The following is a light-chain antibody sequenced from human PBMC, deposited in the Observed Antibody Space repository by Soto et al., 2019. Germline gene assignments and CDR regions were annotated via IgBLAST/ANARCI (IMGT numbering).Light chain of an antibody. CDR2: EVS. Sequence: QSALTQPASVSGSPGQSITISCTGTSSDVGGYNYVSWYQQHPGKAPKIMIYEVSNRPSGVSNRFSGSKSGNTASLTISGLQAEDEADYYCCSYTGSRTLVFGGGTKLTVL. J-gene: IGLJ3*02. V-gene: IGLV2-14*01. CDR1: SSDVGGYNY. CDR3: CSYTGSRTLV.